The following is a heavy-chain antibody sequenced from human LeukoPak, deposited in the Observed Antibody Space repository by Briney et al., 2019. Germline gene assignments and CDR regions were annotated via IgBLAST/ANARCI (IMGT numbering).Heavy chain of an antibody. CDR3: ARAFIGSGRENGLDI. CDR2: INHRGST. D-gene: IGHD3-10*01. J-gene: IGHJ6*02. V-gene: IGHV4-34*01. Sequence: PSETLSLTCAVYGVSFSGYYWTWIRQPPGKGLEWIGEINHRGSTNYNPSLKSRVTISEDTSRNQFSLKLTSVSAADTAVYYCARAFIGSGRENGLDICGQGTTVSVSS. CDR1: GVSFSGYY.